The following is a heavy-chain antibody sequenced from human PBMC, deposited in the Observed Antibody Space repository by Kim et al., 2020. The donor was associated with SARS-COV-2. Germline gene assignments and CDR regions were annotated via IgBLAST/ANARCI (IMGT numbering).Heavy chain of an antibody. CDR2: ISYDGSNK. D-gene: IGHD1-20*01. V-gene: IGHV3-30*18. CDR3: ANALPYNSASFGA. J-gene: IGHJ5*02. CDR1: GFTFSSYG. Sequence: GGSLRLSCAASGFTFSSYGMHWVRQAPGKGLEWVAVISYDGSNKYYADSVKGRFTISRDNSKNTLYLQMNSLRAEDTAVYYCANALPYNSASFGAWGQGTLVTVSS.